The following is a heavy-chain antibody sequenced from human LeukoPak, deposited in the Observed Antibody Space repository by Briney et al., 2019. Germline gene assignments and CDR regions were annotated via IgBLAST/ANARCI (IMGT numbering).Heavy chain of an antibody. J-gene: IGHJ5*02. CDR2: MNPNSGNT. D-gene: IGHD6-19*01. V-gene: IGHV1-8*01. CDR1: GYTFTTYD. Sequence: ASVKVSCKASGYTFTTYDINWVRQATGQGLERMGWMNPNSGNTGYTQKFQGRVTMTRNTSISTAYMELSSLRSEDTAVYYCARGRGSAHKENWFDPWGQGTLVTVSS. CDR3: ARGRGSAHKENWFDP.